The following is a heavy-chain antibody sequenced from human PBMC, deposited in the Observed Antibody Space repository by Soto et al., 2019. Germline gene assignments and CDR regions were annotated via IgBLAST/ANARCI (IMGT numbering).Heavy chain of an antibody. CDR1: GGSISSSSYY. J-gene: IGHJ5*02. V-gene: IGHV4-39*01. D-gene: IGHD3-3*01. CDR3: ARRMVRGFGVVIIEWFDP. Sequence: SETLSLTCTVSGGSISSSSYYWGWIRQPPGKGLEWIRSIYYSGSTYYNPSLKSRVTISVDTSKNQFSLKLSSVTAADTAVYYCARRMVRGFGVVIIEWFDPWGQGTLVTVSS. CDR2: IYYSGST.